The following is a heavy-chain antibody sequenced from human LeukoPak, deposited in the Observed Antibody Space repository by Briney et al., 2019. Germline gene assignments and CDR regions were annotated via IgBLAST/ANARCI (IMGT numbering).Heavy chain of an antibody. CDR2: IYYSGST. V-gene: IGHV4-61*01. D-gene: IGHD3-16*02. Sequence: SETLSLTCTVSGGSVSSGSYYWSWIRRPPGKGLEWIGYIYYSGSTNYNPSLKGRVTISVDTSKNQFSLKLSSVTAADTAVYYCARAGADGYVWGSYRPLDYFDYWGQGTLVTVSS. CDR3: ARAGADGYVWGSYRPLDYFDY. J-gene: IGHJ4*02. CDR1: GGSVSSGSYY.